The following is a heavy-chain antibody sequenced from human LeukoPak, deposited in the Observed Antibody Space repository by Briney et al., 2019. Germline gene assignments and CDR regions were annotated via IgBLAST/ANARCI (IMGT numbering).Heavy chain of an antibody. J-gene: IGHJ6*03. D-gene: IGHD2/OR15-2a*01. CDR2: IYYSGST. CDR1: GGSISSSSYY. CDR3: GRGEYYYYYYYMDV. V-gene: IGHV4-39*01. Sequence: PSETLSLTCTVPGGSISSSSYYWGWIRQPPGKGLEWIGSIYYSGSTYHNPSLKSRVTISVDTSKNQFSLKLSSVTAADTAIYYCGRGEYYYYYYYMDVWGKGTTVTVSS.